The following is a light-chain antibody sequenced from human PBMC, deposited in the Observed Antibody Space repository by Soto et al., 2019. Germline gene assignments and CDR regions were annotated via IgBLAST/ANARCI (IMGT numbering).Light chain of an antibody. CDR2: EVS. J-gene: IGLJ2*01. V-gene: IGLV2-8*01. CDR1: SCDVGGYNF. Sequence: QSVLTQPPSASGSPGQSVTISCTGTSCDVGGYNFVSWYQQHPGKAPKLMIYEVSERPSGVPDRFSGSKSGNTASLTVSGLQAEDEADYYCSSYAGSNIVVFGGGTKLTVL. CDR3: SSYAGSNIVV.